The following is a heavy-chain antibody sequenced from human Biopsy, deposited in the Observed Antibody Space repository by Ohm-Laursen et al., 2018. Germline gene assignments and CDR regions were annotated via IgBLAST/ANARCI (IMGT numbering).Heavy chain of an antibody. D-gene: IGHD1-20*01. CDR3: ARAGTAINGNSLGFDP. V-gene: IGHV4-34*01. CDR2: INHSGST. CDR1: VGSFSGYY. J-gene: IGHJ5*02. Sequence: TLSLTCAVSVGSFSGYYWTWIRQPPGKGLEWIGEINHSGSTNYNPSLKSRVSISVDTSKNQFSLKLNSVTAADTAVYYCARAGTAINGNSLGFDPWGQGTLVTVSS.